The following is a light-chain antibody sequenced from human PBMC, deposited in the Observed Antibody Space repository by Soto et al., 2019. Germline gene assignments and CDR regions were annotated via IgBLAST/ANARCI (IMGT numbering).Light chain of an antibody. Sequence: DIQMPQSPSSLSASVGDRVTITCQASHGIRKYLNWYQHKPGKAPKVLIYDASNLGTGVPSRFSGSGSGTDFTFTISSLQPEDFATYYCQQYDDFPITFGQGTRLEIK. CDR3: QQYDDFPIT. CDR2: DAS. V-gene: IGKV1-33*01. CDR1: HGIRKY. J-gene: IGKJ5*01.